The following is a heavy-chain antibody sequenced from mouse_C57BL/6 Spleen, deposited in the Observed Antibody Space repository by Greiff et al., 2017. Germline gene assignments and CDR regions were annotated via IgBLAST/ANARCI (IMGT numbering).Heavy chain of an antibody. V-gene: IGHV5-6*01. J-gene: IGHJ2*01. D-gene: IGHD1-1*02. Sequence: EVMLVESGGDLVKPGGSLKLSCAASGFTFSSYGMSWVRQTPDKRLEWVATISSGGSYTYYPDSVKGRFTISRDNAKNTLYLQMSSLKSEDTAMYYCARQGGYIDYWGQGTTLTVSS. CDR3: ARQGGYIDY. CDR2: ISSGGSYT. CDR1: GFTFSSYG.